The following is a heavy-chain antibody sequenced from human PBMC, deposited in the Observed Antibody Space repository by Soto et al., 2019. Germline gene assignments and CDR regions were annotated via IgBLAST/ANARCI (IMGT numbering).Heavy chain of an antibody. J-gene: IGHJ6*02. Sequence: SVKVSCKASGGTFSSYTISWVRQAPGQGLEWMGRIIPILGIANYAQKFQGRVTMTRDTSISTAYMELSRLRSDDTAVYYCASSSFNYYYGMEVWGQGTTVTVSS. CDR2: IIPILGIA. D-gene: IGHD6-13*01. CDR3: ASSSFNYYYGMEV. CDR1: GGTFSSYT. V-gene: IGHV1-69*02.